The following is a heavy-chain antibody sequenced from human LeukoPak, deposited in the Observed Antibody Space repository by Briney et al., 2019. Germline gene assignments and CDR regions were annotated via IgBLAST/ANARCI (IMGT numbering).Heavy chain of an antibody. J-gene: IGHJ4*02. V-gene: IGHV1-46*01. Sequence: GASVTVSCKASGYTFTSYYMRWVRQAPGQGLEWMGIINPSGGSTSYAQKFQGRVTMTRDTSTSTVYMELSSLRSEDTAVYYCARDRQLSGLRQGVKYYFDYWGQGTLVTVSS. CDR1: GYTFTSYY. CDR2: INPSGGST. CDR3: ARDRQLSGLRQGVKYYFDY. D-gene: IGHD6-6*01.